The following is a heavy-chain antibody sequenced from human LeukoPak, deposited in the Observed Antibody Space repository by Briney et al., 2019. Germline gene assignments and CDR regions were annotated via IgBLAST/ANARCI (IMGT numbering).Heavy chain of an antibody. V-gene: IGHV1-46*01. D-gene: IGHD3-9*01. J-gene: IGHJ6*04. CDR2: INPSGGST. CDR3: ARDRRYYDILTGYRGYYYYGMDV. CDR1: GYTFTSYG. Sequence: ASVKVSCKASGYTFTSYGISWVRQAPGQGLEWMGIINPSGGSTSYAQKFQGRVTMTRDTSTSTVYMELSSLRSEDTAVYYCARDRRYYDILTGYRGYYYYGMDVWGKRTTVTVSS.